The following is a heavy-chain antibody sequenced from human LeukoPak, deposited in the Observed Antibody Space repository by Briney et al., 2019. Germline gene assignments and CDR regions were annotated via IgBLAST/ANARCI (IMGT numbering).Heavy chain of an antibody. J-gene: IGHJ4*02. D-gene: IGHD1-26*01. V-gene: IGHV1-2*02. CDR3: ARVDVGATPGGN. CDR1: GYTFTGYY. Sequence: ASVKVSCKASGYTFTGYYMHWVRQAPGQGLEWMGWINPNSGGTNYAQKFQGRVTMTRDTSISTAYMELSRLRSDDTAVYYCARVDVGATPGGNWGQGTLVTVSS. CDR2: INPNSGGT.